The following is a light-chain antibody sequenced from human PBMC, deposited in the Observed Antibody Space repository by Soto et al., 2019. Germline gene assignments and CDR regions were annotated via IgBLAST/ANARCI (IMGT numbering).Light chain of an antibody. CDR3: TSYATGGTHV. Sequence: QSVLTQPASVSGSPGQSITLSCTGTNSDIGGYNIVSWYQQHPGKAPKLVIYDVSIRPSGVSDPFSGSKSANTASLTISGLQPEDEADYYCTSYATGGTHVFGTGTKVTVL. V-gene: IGLV2-14*01. J-gene: IGLJ1*01. CDR2: DVS. CDR1: NSDIGGYNI.